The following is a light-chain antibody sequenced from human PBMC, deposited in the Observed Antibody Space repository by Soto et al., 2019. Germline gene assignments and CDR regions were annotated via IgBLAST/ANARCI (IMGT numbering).Light chain of an antibody. V-gene: IGKV1-33*01. CDR2: DAS. J-gene: IGKJ2*01. CDR3: QHYDNLPYT. CDR1: QDISNY. Sequence: DIQMTQSPSSLSASVGDRVTITCQASQDISNYLNWYQHKPGKAPKLLIYDASNLETGVPSRFSGSGSGTDFTFTISSLQPEDIATYYCQHYDNLPYTFGQGTKLEIK.